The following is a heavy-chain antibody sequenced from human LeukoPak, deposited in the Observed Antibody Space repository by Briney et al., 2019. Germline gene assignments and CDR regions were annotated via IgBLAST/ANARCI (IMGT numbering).Heavy chain of an antibody. J-gene: IGHJ5*02. CDR1: GFTYSSYD. CDR2: IGTAGDT. D-gene: IGHD3-10*01. CDR3: AREGMYYYGSGSSNWFDP. V-gene: IGHV3-13*01. Sequence: GGPLRLSRASCGFTYSSYDMHWVRQGTGKGLEGVSGIGTAGDTVYPGSVKGRFTTTRENAKNTLYLQMNSMRAGDTTVYYYAREGMYYYGSGSSNWFDPWGQGTLVTVSS.